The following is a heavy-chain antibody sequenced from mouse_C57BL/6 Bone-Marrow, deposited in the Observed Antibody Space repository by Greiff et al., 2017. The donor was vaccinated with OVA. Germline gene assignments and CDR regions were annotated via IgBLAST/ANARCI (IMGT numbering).Heavy chain of an antibody. J-gene: IGHJ4*01. V-gene: IGHV5-4*03. CDR2: ISDGGSYT. Sequence: EVNLVESGGGLVKPGGSLKLSCAASGFTFSSYAMSWVRQTPEKRLEWVATISDGGSYTYYPDNVKGRFTISRDNAKNNLYLQMSHLKSEDTAMYYCARVYSNFYAMDYWGQGTSVTVSS. CDR1: GFTFSSYA. CDR3: ARVYSNFYAMDY. D-gene: IGHD2-5*01.